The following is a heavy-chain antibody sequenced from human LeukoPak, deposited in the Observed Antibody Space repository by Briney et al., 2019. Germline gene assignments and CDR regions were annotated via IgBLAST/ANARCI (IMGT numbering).Heavy chain of an antibody. V-gene: IGHV4-30-4*08. D-gene: IGHD4-23*01. J-gene: IGHJ4*02. Sequence: PSQTLSLTCTVSGGSISSGDYYWGWVRQPPGRGGEGIGYIYYSGSTYDNPSLKSRVTISVDKYKKQFSLKLSSVTAADTAVYYCARGNGGNRAFDYWGQGTLVTVSS. CDR1: GGSISSGDYY. CDR2: IYYSGST. CDR3: ARGNGGNRAFDY.